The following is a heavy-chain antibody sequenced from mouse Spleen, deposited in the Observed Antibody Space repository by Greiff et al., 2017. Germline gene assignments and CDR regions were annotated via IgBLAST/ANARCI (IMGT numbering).Heavy chain of an antibody. CDR3: ARGGTMKMDY. CDR1: GFTFSSYA. J-gene: IGHJ4*01. Sequence: EVKVVESGGGLVKLGGSLKLSCAASGFTFSSYAMSWVRQTPEKRLEWVATISSGGGNTYYPDSVKGRFTISRDNAKNTLYLQMSSLKSEDTAMYYCARGGTMKMDYWGQGTSVTVSS. CDR2: ISSGGGNT. V-gene: IGHV5-9*04. D-gene: IGHD2-4*01.